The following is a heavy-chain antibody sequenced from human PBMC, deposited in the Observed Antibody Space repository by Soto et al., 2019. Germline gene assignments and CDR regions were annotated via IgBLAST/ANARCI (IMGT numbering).Heavy chain of an antibody. CDR1: GFTFTSSA. D-gene: IGHD3-16*01. J-gene: IGHJ6*02. CDR2: IVVGSGNT. V-gene: IGHV1-58*01. Sequence: ASVKVSCKASGFTFTSSAVQWVRQARGQRLEWIGWIVVGSGNTNYAQKFQERVTITRDMSTSTAYMELSSLRSEDTAVYYCGADGGEGAPLYYYYGMDVWGQGTTVPVSS. CDR3: GADGGEGAPLYYYYGMDV.